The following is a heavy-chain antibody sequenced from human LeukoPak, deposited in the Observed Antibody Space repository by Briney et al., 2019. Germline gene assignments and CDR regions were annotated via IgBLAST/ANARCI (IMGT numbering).Heavy chain of an antibody. CDR1: GYTFTAHY. V-gene: IGHV1-2*02. J-gene: IGHJ2*01. D-gene: IGHD3-10*01. CDR3: ARGRGTTMVRGVITNYFDL. Sequence: ASVKVSCRASGYTFTAHYIHWVRQAPGQGLEWMGWIDPNSGGTNYAQRFMGSVTMTGDTSINTAFMELSRLRSDDTAIYYCARGRGTTMVRGVITNYFDLWGRGSLVTVSS. CDR2: IDPNSGGT.